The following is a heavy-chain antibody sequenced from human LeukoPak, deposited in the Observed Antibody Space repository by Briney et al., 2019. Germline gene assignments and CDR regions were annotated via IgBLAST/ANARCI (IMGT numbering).Heavy chain of an antibody. J-gene: IGHJ3*02. D-gene: IGHD3-3*01. CDR2: ISSSSSTI. CDR1: GFTFSSYS. Sequence: PGGSLRLSCAASGFTFSSYSMNWVRQAPGKGLEWVSYISSSSSTIYYADSVKGRFTISRDNAKNSLYLQLNSLRSEDTAVYYCAAEIGDSDYAFDIWGQGTMVTVSS. CDR3: AAEIGDSDYAFDI. V-gene: IGHV3-48*04.